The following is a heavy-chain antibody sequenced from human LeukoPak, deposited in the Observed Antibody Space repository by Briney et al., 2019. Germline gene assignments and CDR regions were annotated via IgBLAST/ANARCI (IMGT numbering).Heavy chain of an antibody. CDR3: ARVATLYYFDY. CDR1: GFMLSNYD. J-gene: IGHJ4*02. CDR2: IYGGGSS. Sequence: PGGSLRLSCSASGFMLSNYDMHWARQAPGKGLEWVSIIYGGGSSYYADSVKGRFTISGDNSKNTLYLQMNSLRAEDTAVYYCARVATLYYFDYWGQGTLVTVSS. V-gene: IGHV3-53*01. D-gene: IGHD2-15*01.